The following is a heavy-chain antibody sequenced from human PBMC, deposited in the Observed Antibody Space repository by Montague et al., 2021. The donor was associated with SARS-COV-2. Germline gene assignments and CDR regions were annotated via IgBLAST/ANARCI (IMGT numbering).Heavy chain of an antibody. D-gene: IGHD3-22*01. V-gene: IGHV4-31*03. CDR2: IYYSGST. CDR3: ARVQGITMIVVVIGVFDI. CDR1: GGSISSGGYY. Sequence: TLSLTCTVSGGSISSGGYYWSWIRQHPGKGLEWIGYIYYSGSTYYNPSLKSRVTISVDTSKNQFSLKLSSVTAADTAVYYCARVQGITMIVVVIGVFDIWGQGTVVTVSS. J-gene: IGHJ3*02.